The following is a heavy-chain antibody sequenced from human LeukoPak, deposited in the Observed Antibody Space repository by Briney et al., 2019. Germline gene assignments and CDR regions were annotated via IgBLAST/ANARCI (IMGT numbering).Heavy chain of an antibody. J-gene: IGHJ6*02. Sequence: SETLSLTCAVYGGSFSGYYWSWIRQPPGKGLEWIGEINHSGSTNYNPSLKSQVTISVDTSKNQFSLKLSSVTAADTAVYYCARGGDSLWWGYYGMDVWGQGTTVTVSS. D-gene: IGHD3-16*01. V-gene: IGHV4-34*01. CDR3: ARGGDSLWWGYYGMDV. CDR1: GGSFSGYY. CDR2: INHSGST.